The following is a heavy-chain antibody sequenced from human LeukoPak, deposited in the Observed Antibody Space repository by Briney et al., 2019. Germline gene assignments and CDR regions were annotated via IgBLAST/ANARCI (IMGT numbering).Heavy chain of an antibody. CDR3: ARDPHPGEYFDWLCT. V-gene: IGHV1-69*13. CDR1: GGTFSSYA. D-gene: IGHD3-9*01. Sequence: ASVKVSCKASGGTFSSYAISWVRQAPGQGLEWMGGIIPIFGTANYAQKFQGRVTITADESTSTAYMELSSLRSEDTAVYYCARDPHPGEYFDWLCTWGQGTLVTASS. J-gene: IGHJ5*02. CDR2: IIPIFGTA.